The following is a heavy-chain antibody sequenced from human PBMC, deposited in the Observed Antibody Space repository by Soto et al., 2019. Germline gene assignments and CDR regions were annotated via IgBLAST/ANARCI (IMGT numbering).Heavy chain of an antibody. CDR2: ISYDGSNK. V-gene: IGHV3-30-3*01. CDR1: GFTFSSYA. J-gene: IGHJ4*02. Sequence: GGSLRLSCAASGFTFSSYAMHWVRQAPGKGLEWVAVISYDGSNKYYADSVKGRFTISRDNSKNTLYLQMNSLRAEDTAVYYCAREIVVVAATVEDYWGQGTLVTVSS. CDR3: AREIVVVAATVEDY. D-gene: IGHD2-15*01.